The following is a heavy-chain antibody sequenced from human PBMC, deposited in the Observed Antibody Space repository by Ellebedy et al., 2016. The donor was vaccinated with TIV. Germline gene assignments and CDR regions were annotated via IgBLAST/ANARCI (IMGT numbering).Heavy chain of an antibody. CDR2: IDWADDK. D-gene: IGHD3-22*01. J-gene: IGHJ4*02. CDR3: ARIPYYYDSSGHWGFDY. Sequence: SGPTLVKPTQTLTLTCTFSGFSLSTSGMCVSWIRPPPGKALEWLARIDWADDKYYSTSLKTRLTISKDTSKNQVVLTMTNMDPVDTATYYCARIPYYYDSSGHWGFDYWGQGTLVTVSS. CDR1: GFSLSTSGMC. V-gene: IGHV2-70*11.